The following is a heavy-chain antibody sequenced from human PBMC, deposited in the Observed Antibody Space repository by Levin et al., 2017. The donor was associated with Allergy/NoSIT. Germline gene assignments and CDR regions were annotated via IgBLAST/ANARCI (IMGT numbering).Heavy chain of an antibody. J-gene: IGHJ4*02. D-gene: IGHD3-22*01. Sequence: GGSLRLSCAASGFTFSDYYMSWIRQAPGKGLEWVSYISSSSSYTNYADSVKGRFTISRDNAKNSLYLQMNSMRAEDTAVYYCARVADSTKYYFDYWGQGTLVTVSS. V-gene: IGHV3-11*05. CDR1: GFTFSDYY. CDR2: ISSSSSYT. CDR3: ARVADSTKYYFDY.